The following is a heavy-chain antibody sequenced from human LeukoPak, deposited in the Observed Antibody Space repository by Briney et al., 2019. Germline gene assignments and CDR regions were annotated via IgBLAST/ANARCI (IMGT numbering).Heavy chain of an antibody. Sequence: ASVKVSCKASGGTFSSYAISWVRQAPGQGLEWMGIINPSGGSTSYAQKFQGRVTMTRDTSTSTVYMELSSLRSEDTAVYYCARGRGYYDSSGFDYWGQGTLVTVSS. V-gene: IGHV1-46*01. CDR1: GGTFSSYA. CDR2: INPSGGST. D-gene: IGHD3-22*01. CDR3: ARGRGYYDSSGFDY. J-gene: IGHJ4*02.